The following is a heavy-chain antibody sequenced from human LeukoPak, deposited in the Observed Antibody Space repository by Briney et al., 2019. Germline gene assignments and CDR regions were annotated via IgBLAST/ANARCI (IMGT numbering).Heavy chain of an antibody. CDR1: GFTVSNKY. D-gene: IGHD4-17*01. V-gene: IGHV3-53*01. CDR2: IYSGGST. CDR3: ANRVGGVTRGAP. Sequence: TGGSLRLSCAASGFTVSNKYMSWVRQAPGKGLEWVAVIYSGGSTYYADSVKGRFTISRDNSKRSLYLQMNSLRAEDTAVYYCANRVGGVTRGAPWGQGTLVTVSS. J-gene: IGHJ5*02.